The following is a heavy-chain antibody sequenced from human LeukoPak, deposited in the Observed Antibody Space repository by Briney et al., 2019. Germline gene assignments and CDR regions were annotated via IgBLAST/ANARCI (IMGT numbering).Heavy chain of an antibody. V-gene: IGHV3-7*01. D-gene: IGHD6-13*01. CDR1: RFTFSVYW. Sequence: PGGSLRLSCAASRFTFSVYWMSWVRQAPGKGLEWVANIKQDGSDRYYVDSVKGRFTISRDNAKNSLYLQMNSLRAEDTAVYYRARLSSSWYTWGQGTMVTVSS. CDR2: IKQDGSDR. CDR3: ARLSSSWYT. J-gene: IGHJ3*01.